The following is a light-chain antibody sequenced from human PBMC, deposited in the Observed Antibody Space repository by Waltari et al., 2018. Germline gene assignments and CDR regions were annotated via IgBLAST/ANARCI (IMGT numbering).Light chain of an antibody. CDR3: QQYGSSILYT. CDR2: GAS. Sequence: VLTQSPDTLSLSPGERATLSCRASQSLTKRYLAWYQQKLGQAPRLLIYGASSRAPGIPNRFSGSGSGTDFTLTISRLEPEDFAVYYCQQYGSSILYTFGQGTKLEIK. J-gene: IGKJ2*01. V-gene: IGKV3-20*01. CDR1: QSLTKRY.